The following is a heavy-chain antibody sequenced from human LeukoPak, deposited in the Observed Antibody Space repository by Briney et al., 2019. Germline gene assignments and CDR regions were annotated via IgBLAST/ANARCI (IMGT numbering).Heavy chain of an antibody. CDR1: GGTFSSYA. V-gene: IGHV1-69*04. D-gene: IGHD3-22*01. CDR3: AREAMIVVVITTLYYYYGMDV. Sequence: GASVKVSCKASGGTFSSYAISWVRQAPGQGLEWMGRIIPILGIANYAQKFQGRVTITADKSTSTAYMGLSSLRSEDTAVYYCAREAMIVVVITTLYYYYGMDVWGQGTTVTVSS. J-gene: IGHJ6*02. CDR2: IIPILGIA.